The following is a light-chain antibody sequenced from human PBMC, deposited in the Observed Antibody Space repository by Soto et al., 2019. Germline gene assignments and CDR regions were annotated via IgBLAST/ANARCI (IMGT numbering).Light chain of an antibody. CDR3: HSYTGRRSARV. Sequence: QSVLTQPPSVSGAPGQRVTISCTGSSSNIGAGYDVHWYQQLPGTAPKLLIYGNSNRPSGVPDRFSGSNSGTSASLAITGLDAEEEAYHCYHSYTGRRSARVFGGGTKLTVL. V-gene: IGLV1-40*01. J-gene: IGLJ3*02. CDR1: SSNIGAGYD. CDR2: GNS.